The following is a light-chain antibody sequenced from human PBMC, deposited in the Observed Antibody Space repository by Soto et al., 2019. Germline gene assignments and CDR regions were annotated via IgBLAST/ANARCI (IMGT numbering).Light chain of an antibody. CDR3: SSYTGTRTWV. CDR1: SSDVGVYNY. V-gene: IGLV2-14*01. J-gene: IGLJ3*02. CDR2: EVS. Sequence: QSVVTQPASVSGSPGQSITISCTGTSSDVGVYNYVSWYQQHPGKAPKLMIYEVSNRPLGVSNRCSGSKSGNTASLTISWVHAEDEADNYCSSYTGTRTWVFVRRTKLTLL.